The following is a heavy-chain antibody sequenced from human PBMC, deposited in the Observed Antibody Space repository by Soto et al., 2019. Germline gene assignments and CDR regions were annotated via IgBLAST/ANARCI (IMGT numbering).Heavy chain of an antibody. Sequence: QVQLVESGGGVVQHGRSLRLSCAASGFTFSSYGMHWVRQAPGKGLEWVAVISYDGSNKYYADSVKGRFTISRDNSKNTLYLQMNSLRAEDTAVYYCAKGGSGYYGMDVWGQGTTVTVSS. V-gene: IGHV3-30*18. J-gene: IGHJ6*02. CDR3: AKGGSGYYGMDV. D-gene: IGHD3-3*01. CDR1: GFTFSSYG. CDR2: ISYDGSNK.